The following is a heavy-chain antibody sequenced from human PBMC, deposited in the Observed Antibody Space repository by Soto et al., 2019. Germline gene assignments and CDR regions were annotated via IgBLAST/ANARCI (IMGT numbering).Heavy chain of an antibody. J-gene: IGHJ6*02. V-gene: IGHV3-33*01. CDR1: GFTFSSYG. CDR3: ARDGLDRNYYYGMDV. CDR2: IWYDGSNK. Sequence: GGSLRLSCAASGFTFSSYGMHWVRQAPGKGREWVAVIWYDGSNKYYADSVKGRFTISRDNSKNTLYLQMNSLRAEDTAVYYCARDGLDRNYYYGMDVWGQGTTVTVSS.